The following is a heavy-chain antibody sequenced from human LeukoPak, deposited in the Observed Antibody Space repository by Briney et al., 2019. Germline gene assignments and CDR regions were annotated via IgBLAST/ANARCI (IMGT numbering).Heavy chain of an antibody. Sequence: SQTLSLTCTVSGGSISSGSYYWTWIRQPAGKGLEWIGRIYTSGNTNYNPSLKSRVSISADTSENQFSLSLSSVTAADTAVYYCARDGYRVTGYYYMDVWGKGTTVIVSS. D-gene: IGHD5-12*01. V-gene: IGHV4-61*02. J-gene: IGHJ6*03. CDR2: IYTSGNT. CDR3: ARDGYRVTGYYYMDV. CDR1: GGSISSGSYY.